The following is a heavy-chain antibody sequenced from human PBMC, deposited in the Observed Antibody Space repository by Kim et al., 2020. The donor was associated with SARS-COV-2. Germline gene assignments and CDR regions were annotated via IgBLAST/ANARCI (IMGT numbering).Heavy chain of an antibody. D-gene: IGHD6-19*01. CDR2: MNPNRGNT. J-gene: IGHJ5*02. V-gene: IGHV1-8*01. CDR1: GYTFTSYD. Sequence: ASVKVSCKTSGYTFTSYDINWVRQATGQGLEWMGWMNPNRGNTGYAQKFQGRVTMTRNTSISTAYMELSSLRSGDTAVYYCARGRGSKQWLSTVRFDPWGQGTLVTVSS. CDR3: ARGRGSKQWLSTVRFDP.